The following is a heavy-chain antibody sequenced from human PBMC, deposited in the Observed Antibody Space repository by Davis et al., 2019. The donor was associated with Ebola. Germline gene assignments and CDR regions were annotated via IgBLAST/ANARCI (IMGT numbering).Heavy chain of an antibody. CDR2: ISAYNGNT. V-gene: IGHV1-18*04. D-gene: IGHD5-12*01. Sequence: AASVKVSCKASRNTFTTYYMHWVRQAPGQGLEWMGWISAYNGNTNYAQKLQGRVTMTTDTSTSTAYMELRSLRSDDTAVYYCARDQELWQWDGYELTRESFDYWGQGTLVTVSS. CDR1: RNTFTTYY. J-gene: IGHJ4*02. CDR3: ARDQELWQWDGYELTRESFDY.